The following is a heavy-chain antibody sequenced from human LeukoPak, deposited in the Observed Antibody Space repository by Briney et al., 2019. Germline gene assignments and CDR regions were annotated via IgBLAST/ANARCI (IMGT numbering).Heavy chain of an antibody. D-gene: IGHD3-22*01. CDR2: INPSDSYT. CDR1: GYYFTSYW. CDR3: ARRSLGYDNSGHRMGGGYGIDV. J-gene: IGHJ6*02. Sequence: GEYLKISCKGSGYYFTSYWVSWVRQMPGKGLVWMGSINPSDSYTNYSPSFQGHVTISADKSISTAYLQWSSLQASDTAMYYCARRSLGYDNSGHRMGGGYGIDVWGQGTTVTVSS. V-gene: IGHV5-10-1*01.